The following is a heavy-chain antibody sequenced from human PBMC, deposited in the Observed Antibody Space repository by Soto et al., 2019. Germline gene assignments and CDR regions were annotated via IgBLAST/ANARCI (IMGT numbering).Heavy chain of an antibody. Sequence: ASVKVSCKASGYTFTSYDINWVRQATGQGLEWMGWMNPNSGNTGYAQKFQGRVTMTRNTSISTAYMELSSLRSEDTAVYYCARVPKIYCTTGLCYSPGRDYYYYYMDVWGKGTTVTVSS. CDR3: ARVPKIYCTTGLCYSPGRDYYYYYMDV. CDR2: MNPNSGNT. V-gene: IGHV1-8*01. J-gene: IGHJ6*03. D-gene: IGHD2-8*01. CDR1: GYTFTSYD.